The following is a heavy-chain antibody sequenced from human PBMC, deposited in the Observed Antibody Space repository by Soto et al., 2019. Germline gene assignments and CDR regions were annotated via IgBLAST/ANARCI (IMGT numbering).Heavy chain of an antibody. CDR2: ISSIGST. V-gene: IGHV4-30-4*01. J-gene: IGHJ6*02. CDR3: ARGLVIRPYYYHGMDV. D-gene: IGHD3-9*01. CDR1: GGSIRSGDSF. Sequence: SETLSLTCTVSGGSIRSGDSFWSWIRQSPGKGLEWIGYISSIGSTYYNPSLKSRVSVSRDTSKNQFSLKLSSVTTTDTAVYYCARGLVIRPYYYHGMDVWGQGTTVT.